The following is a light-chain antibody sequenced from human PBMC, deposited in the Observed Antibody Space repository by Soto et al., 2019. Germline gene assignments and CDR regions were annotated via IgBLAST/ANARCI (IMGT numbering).Light chain of an antibody. J-gene: IGLJ3*02. CDR2: SNN. CDR1: SSNIGSNT. V-gene: IGLV1-44*01. Sequence: QSVLTQPPSASGTPGQRVTISCSGSSSNIGSNTVNWCQQLPGTAPKLLIYSNNQRPSWVPDRFSGSKSGTSASLAISGLQSEDEADYYCAAWDDSLNGWVFGGGTKLTVL. CDR3: AAWDDSLNGWV.